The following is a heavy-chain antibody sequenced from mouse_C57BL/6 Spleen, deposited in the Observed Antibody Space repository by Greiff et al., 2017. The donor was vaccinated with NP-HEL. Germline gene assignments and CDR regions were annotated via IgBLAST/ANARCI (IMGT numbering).Heavy chain of an antibody. Sequence: EVKLMESGPELVKPGASVKISCKASGYSFTGYYMNWVKQSPEKSLEWIGEINPSTGGTPYNQKFTATATLTVDKSSSTAYMQLKSLTAEDSAVYYCASITTVVATDYYAMDYWGQGTSVTVSS. CDR3: ASITTVVATDYYAMDY. V-gene: IGHV1-42*01. D-gene: IGHD1-1*01. J-gene: IGHJ4*01. CDR1: GYSFTGYY. CDR2: INPSTGGT.